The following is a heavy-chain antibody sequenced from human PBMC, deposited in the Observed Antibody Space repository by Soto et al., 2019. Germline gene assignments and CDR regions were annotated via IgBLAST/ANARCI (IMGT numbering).Heavy chain of an antibody. Sequence: PGGSLRLSCAASGFTFSSYAMHWVRQAPGKGLEYVSAISSNGGSTYYANSVKGRFTISRDNSKNTLYLQMGSLRAEDMAVYYCAREYSGYDWGDAFDIWGQGTMGTV. J-gene: IGHJ3*02. CDR3: AREYSGYDWGDAFDI. CDR1: GFTFSSYA. CDR2: ISSNGGST. V-gene: IGHV3-64*01. D-gene: IGHD5-12*01.